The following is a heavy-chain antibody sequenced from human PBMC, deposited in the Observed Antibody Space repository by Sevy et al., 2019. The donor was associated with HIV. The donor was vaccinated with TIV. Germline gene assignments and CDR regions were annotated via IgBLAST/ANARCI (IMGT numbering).Heavy chain of an antibody. Sequence: GGSLRLCCAASGFTFSTYTMNWVRQAPGKGLEWVSSISSSSSYIYYADSVKGRFAISRDNAKKSLYLQMNSLRAEDTAVYFCVGRPYSSTYSWSYYFDYWGLGTLVTVSS. V-gene: IGHV3-21*04. CDR3: VGRPYSSTYSWSYYFDY. CDR1: GFTFSTYT. J-gene: IGHJ4*02. CDR2: ISSSSSYI. D-gene: IGHD5-18*01.